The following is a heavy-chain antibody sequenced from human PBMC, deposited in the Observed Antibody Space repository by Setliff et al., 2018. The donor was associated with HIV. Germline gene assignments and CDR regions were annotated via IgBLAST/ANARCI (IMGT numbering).Heavy chain of an antibody. V-gene: IGHV1-69*10. D-gene: IGHD3-16*01. Sequence: SVKVSCKASGGTFSSYAISWVRQAPGQGLEWMGGIIPILGIANYAQKFQGRVTITADKSTSTAYMELSSLRSEDTAVYYCARDDGGYNYAEAFDVWGQGTLVTVSS. J-gene: IGHJ4*02. CDR1: GGTFSSYA. CDR2: IIPILGIA. CDR3: ARDDGGYNYAEAFDV.